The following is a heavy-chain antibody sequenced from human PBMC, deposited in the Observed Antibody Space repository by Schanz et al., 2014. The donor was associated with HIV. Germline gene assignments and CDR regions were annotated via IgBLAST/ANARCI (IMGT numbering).Heavy chain of an antibody. CDR1: GFTFSNYA. D-gene: IGHD2-15*01. CDR2: ISYDGSNK. J-gene: IGHJ4*02. Sequence: QVQLVESGGGVVQPGRSLRLSCAVSGFTFSNYAMNWVRQAPGKGLEWVAVISYDGSNKYYADSVKGRFTISRDSSKNTLYLQMSSLRAEDTAMYYCARGGIWEWDQPDFDYWGQGTLVIVSS. V-gene: IGHV3-30-3*01. CDR3: ARGGIWEWDQPDFDY.